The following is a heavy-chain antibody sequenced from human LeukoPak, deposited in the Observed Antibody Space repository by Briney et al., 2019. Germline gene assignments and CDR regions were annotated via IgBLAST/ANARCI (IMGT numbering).Heavy chain of an antibody. CDR1: GFTFSSYW. CDR3: ARAYGDSIHFDS. D-gene: IGHD4-17*01. V-gene: IGHV3-7*04. Sequence: GGSLRLSCAASGFTFSSYWMNWVRQAPGKGLEWVANIKQDGSDKYYVDSVKGRFTISRDNAKNSLYLQMNSLRAEDAAVYYCARAYGDSIHFDSWGQGTLVTVSS. CDR2: IKQDGSDK. J-gene: IGHJ4*02.